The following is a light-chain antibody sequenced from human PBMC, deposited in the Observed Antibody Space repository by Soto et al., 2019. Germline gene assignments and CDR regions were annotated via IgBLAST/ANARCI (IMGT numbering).Light chain of an antibody. V-gene: IGLV4-69*01. J-gene: IGLJ2*01. CDR2: LNTDGSH. CDR1: SGHSSYA. CDR3: HTWGTDIPKV. Sequence: QPVLTQSPSASASLGASVRLTCTLSSGHSSYAIAWHQQLPEKGPRYLMRLNTDGSHSRGDGIPDRFSGSSSGAERYLTISSLQSEDEADYYCHTWGTDIPKVFGGGTKLTVL.